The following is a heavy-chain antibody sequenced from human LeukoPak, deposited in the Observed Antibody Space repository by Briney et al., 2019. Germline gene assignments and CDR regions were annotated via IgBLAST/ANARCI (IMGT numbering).Heavy chain of an antibody. CDR1: GFTFSSYS. V-gene: IGHV3-21*01. J-gene: IGHJ3*02. CDR2: ISSSSSYI. CDR3: ARGTQWLTLLDAFDI. Sequence: GGSLRLSCAASGFTFSSYSMNWVRQAPGKGLEWVSSISSSSSYIYYADSVKGRFTISRDNAKNSLYLQMNSLRAEDTAVYYCARGTQWLTLLDAFDIWGQGTMVTVSS. D-gene: IGHD6-19*01.